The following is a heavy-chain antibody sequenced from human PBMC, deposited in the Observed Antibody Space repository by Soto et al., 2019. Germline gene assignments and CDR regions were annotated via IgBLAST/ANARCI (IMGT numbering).Heavy chain of an antibody. Sequence: SETLSLTCTVSGGSISSGGYYWSWIRQHPGKGLEWIGYIYYSGSTYYNPSLKSRVTISVDTSKNQFSLQLSSVTAADTAVYYCARVLECSGGSCFQRSGWFDPWGQGTLVTVSS. J-gene: IGHJ5*02. CDR1: GGSISSGGYY. CDR2: IYYSGST. D-gene: IGHD2-15*01. V-gene: IGHV4-31*03. CDR3: ARVLECSGGSCFQRSGWFDP.